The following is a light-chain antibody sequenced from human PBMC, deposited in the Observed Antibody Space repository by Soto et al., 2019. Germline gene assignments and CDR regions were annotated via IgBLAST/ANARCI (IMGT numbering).Light chain of an antibody. CDR1: SSDVGGYNY. J-gene: IGLJ1*01. Sequence: QSVLAQPASVSGSPGQPITISCTGTSSDVGGYNYVSWYQQHPGKAPKLMIYDVSNRPSGVSNRFSGSKSGNTASLTISGLQAEDEADYYCSSYTSSRTLVFGTGTKVTVL. V-gene: IGLV2-14*01. CDR2: DVS. CDR3: SSYTSSRTLV.